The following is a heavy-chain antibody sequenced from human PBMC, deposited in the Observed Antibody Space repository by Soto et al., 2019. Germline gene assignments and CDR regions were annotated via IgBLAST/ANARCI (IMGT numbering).Heavy chain of an antibody. V-gene: IGHV4-4*02. CDR2: IYHSGST. CDR3: ARFFRGETYSSGDY. J-gene: IGHJ4*02. CDR1: GGSISSSNW. D-gene: IGHD6-19*01. Sequence: PSEPLSLPCTVSGGSISSSNWWSLVRQPPGKGLEWIGEIYHSGSTNYNPSLKSRVTISVDKSKNQFSLKLSSVTAADTAVYYCARFFRGETYSSGDYWGQGNLVTGSS.